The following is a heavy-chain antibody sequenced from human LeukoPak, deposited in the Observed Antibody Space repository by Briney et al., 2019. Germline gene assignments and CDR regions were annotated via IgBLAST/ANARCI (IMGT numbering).Heavy chain of an antibody. V-gene: IGHV3-30*02. D-gene: IGHD3-10*01. CDR1: GFTFSGYG. CDR2: IRYDGSNK. CDR3: AKDHGGVIDY. Sequence: PGGSLGLSCEASGFTFSGYGMHWVRQAPGKGWEWVAFIRYDGSNKYYADSVKGRFTISRDNSKNTLYLQMNSLRAEDTAVYYCAKDHGGVIDYWGQGILVTVSS. J-gene: IGHJ4*02.